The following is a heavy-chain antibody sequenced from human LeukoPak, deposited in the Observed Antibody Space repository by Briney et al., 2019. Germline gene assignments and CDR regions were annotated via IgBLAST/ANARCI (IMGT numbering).Heavy chain of an antibody. CDR2: IIPIFGTA. V-gene: IGHV1-69*05. CDR3: ARDRAGPIVGGRWAFDT. CDR1: GGTFSSYA. D-gene: IGHD4-23*01. Sequence: GASVKVSCKASGGTFSSYAISWVRQAPGQGLEWMGGIIPIFGTANYAQKFQGRVTITTDESTSTAYMELSSLRSEDTAVYYCARDRAGPIVGGRWAFDTWGQGTMVTVSS. J-gene: IGHJ3*02.